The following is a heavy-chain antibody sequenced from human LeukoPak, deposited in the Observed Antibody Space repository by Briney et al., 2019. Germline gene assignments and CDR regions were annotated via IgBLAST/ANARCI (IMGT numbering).Heavy chain of an antibody. J-gene: IGHJ4*02. CDR1: GYSISSGYY. V-gene: IGHV4-38-2*01. CDR2: IYHSGST. D-gene: IGHD6-19*01. Sequence: PSETLSLTCAVSGYSISSGYYWGWIRQPPGKVLEWIGSIYHSGSTYYNPSLKSRVTISVDTSKNQFSLRLSSVTAADTAVYYCARGISGWCEFDYWGQGTLVTVSS. CDR3: ARGISGWCEFDY.